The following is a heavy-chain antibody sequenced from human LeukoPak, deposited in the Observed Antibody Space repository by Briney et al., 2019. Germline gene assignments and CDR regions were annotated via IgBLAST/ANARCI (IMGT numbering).Heavy chain of an antibody. D-gene: IGHD6-19*01. Sequence: SQTLSLTCAISGDSVSSNSAAWNWIRQSPSRGLEWLGRTYYRSKWYLDYAVSVKSRMTINPDTTKNQFSLQLNFVTPEDTAVYYCARFKAVGGIDYFDYWDQGRLVTVSS. CDR3: ARFKAVGGIDYFDY. V-gene: IGHV6-1*01. CDR1: GDSVSSNSAA. CDR2: TYYRSKWYL. J-gene: IGHJ4*02.